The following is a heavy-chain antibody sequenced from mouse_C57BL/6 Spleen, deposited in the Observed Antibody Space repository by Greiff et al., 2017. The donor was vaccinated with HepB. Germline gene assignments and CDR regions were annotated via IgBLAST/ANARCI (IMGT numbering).Heavy chain of an antibody. CDR1: GYSFTGYY. CDR3: ARTLITTVVAYYFDY. CDR2: INPSTGGT. J-gene: IGHJ2*01. D-gene: IGHD1-1*01. V-gene: IGHV1-42*01. Sequence: VQLQQSGPELVKPGASVKISCKASGYSFTGYYMNWVKQSPEKSLEWIGEINPSTGGTTYNQKFKAKATLTVDKSSSTAYMQLKSLTSEDSAVYYCARTLITTVVAYYFDYWGQGTTLTVSS.